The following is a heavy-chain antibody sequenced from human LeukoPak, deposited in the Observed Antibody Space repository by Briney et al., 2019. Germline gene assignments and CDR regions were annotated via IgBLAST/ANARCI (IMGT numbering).Heavy chain of an antibody. CDR1: GSSISSYY. Sequence: SETLSLTCTVSGSSISSYYWSWIRQPPGKGLEWIGRIYTSGSTNYNPSLKSRVTISVDTSKNQFSLKLSSVTAADTAVYYCARDRLEDYYDSSGHIDYWGQGTLVTVSS. CDR2: IYTSGST. CDR3: ARDRLEDYYDSSGHIDY. D-gene: IGHD3-22*01. J-gene: IGHJ4*02. V-gene: IGHV4-4*08.